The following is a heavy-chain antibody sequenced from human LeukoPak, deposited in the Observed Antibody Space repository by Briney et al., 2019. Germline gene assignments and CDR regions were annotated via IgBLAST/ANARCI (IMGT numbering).Heavy chain of an antibody. CDR1: GGSISSSSYY. Sequence: SETLSLTCTVSGGSISSSSYYWGWIRQPPGKGLEWIGSIYYSGSTYYNPSLKSRVTISVDTSKNQFSLKLSSVTAADTAVYYCAGEPRYCGGGNCYRGGYMDVWGKGTTVTVSS. V-gene: IGHV4-39*07. CDR3: AGEPRYCGGGNCYRGGYMDV. D-gene: IGHD2-15*01. CDR2: IYYSGST. J-gene: IGHJ6*03.